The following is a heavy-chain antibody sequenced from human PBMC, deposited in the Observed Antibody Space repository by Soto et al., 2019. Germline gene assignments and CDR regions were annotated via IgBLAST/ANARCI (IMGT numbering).Heavy chain of an antibody. D-gene: IGHD6-6*01. CDR3: AQGGDSSSLRAFYSYGFDV. CDR1: GGTFNTYS. CDR2: IIPFIGAP. Sequence: QVQLVQSGAEVKKPGSSVKVSCKASGGTFNTYSFGWLRQAPGQGLQWMGSIIPFIGAPNYAQNFQDRVTITADESTTTAYMELSGLKSEDTAVYFCAQGGDSSSLRAFYSYGFDVWGQGTSVTVSS. V-gene: IGHV1-69*18. J-gene: IGHJ6*02.